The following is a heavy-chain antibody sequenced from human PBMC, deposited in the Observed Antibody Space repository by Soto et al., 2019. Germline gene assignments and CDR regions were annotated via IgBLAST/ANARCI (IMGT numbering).Heavy chain of an antibody. CDR3: ATSYQLLSYYYYYMDV. Sequence: PGGSLRLSCAASGFTVSSDHMSWVRQAPGKGLEWVSLIYSDGGTFYADSVKGRFTISRDNSKNTLYLQMNSLRAEDTAVYYCATSYQLLSYYYYYMDVWGKGTTVTVS. V-gene: IGHV3-66*01. CDR2: IYSDGGT. J-gene: IGHJ6*03. CDR1: GFTVSSDH. D-gene: IGHD2-2*01.